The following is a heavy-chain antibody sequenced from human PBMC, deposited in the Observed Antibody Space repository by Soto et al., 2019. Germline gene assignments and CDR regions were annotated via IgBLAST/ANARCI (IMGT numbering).Heavy chain of an antibody. J-gene: IGHJ3*02. D-gene: IGHD3-16*02. CDR1: GFTFSSYG. CDR2: ISGSGGST. CDR3: AKDRLRLGELSSTPLDAFDI. V-gene: IGHV3-23*01. Sequence: GGSLRLSCAASGFTFSSYGMSWVRQDPGKGLEWVSAISGSGGSTYYADSVKGRFTISRDNSKNTLYLQMNSLRVEDTAVFYCAKDRLRLGELSSTPLDAFDIWGQGTMVTVSS.